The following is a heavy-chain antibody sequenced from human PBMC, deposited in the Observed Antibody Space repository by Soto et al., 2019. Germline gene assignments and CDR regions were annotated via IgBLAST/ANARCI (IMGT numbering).Heavy chain of an antibody. CDR1: GYTFTRYT. V-gene: IGHV1-3*01. CDR3: ARGIAIGQLDP. CDR2: INPDNGNT. Sequence: QVQLVQSGAEVKKPGASVKISCKASGYTFTRYTMNWVRQAPGQRLEWMGWINPDNGNTKSSQKFQDRVIITRDTSASTAYMALSSLRSEATAVYYCARGIAIGQLDPWGQGTRVTVSS. J-gene: IGHJ5*02. D-gene: IGHD2-15*01.